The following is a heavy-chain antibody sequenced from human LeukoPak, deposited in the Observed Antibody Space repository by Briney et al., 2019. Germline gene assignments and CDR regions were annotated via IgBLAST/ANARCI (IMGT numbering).Heavy chain of an antibody. CDR3: ARSGQLRYFDWHFFDY. Sequence: SETLSLTCTVSGGSISSYYWSWIRQPPGKGLEWIGYIYYSGSTNYNPSLKSRVTISVDTSKNQFSLKLSSETAADTAVYYCARSGQLRYFDWHFFDYWGQGTLVTVSA. D-gene: IGHD3-9*01. V-gene: IGHV4-59*08. CDR2: IYYSGST. J-gene: IGHJ4*02. CDR1: GGSISSYY.